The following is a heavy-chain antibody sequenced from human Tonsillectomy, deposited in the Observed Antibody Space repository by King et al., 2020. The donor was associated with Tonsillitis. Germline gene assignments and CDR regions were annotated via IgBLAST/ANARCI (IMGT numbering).Heavy chain of an antibody. V-gene: IGHV4-34*01. CDR2: INHSGST. CDR1: GGSFSGYY. Sequence: VQLPQWGAGLLKPSETLSLTCAVYGGSFSGYYWSWIRQPPGKGLEWIGEINHSGSTNYNPSLKSRVTISVDTSKNQFSLKLSSVTAADTAVYYCARVKVQLWLRGTFDYWGQGTLVTVSS. D-gene: IGHD5-18*01. J-gene: IGHJ4*02. CDR3: ARVKVQLWLRGTFDY.